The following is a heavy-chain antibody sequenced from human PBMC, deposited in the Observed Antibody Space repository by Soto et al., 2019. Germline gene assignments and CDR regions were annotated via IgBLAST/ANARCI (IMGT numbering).Heavy chain of an antibody. V-gene: IGHV1-69*02. D-gene: IGHD6-13*01. J-gene: IGHJ4*02. CDR2: IIPILGIA. CDR1: GGTFSSYT. CDR3: ARTLYSSSWYVL. Sequence: QVQLVQSGAEVNKPGSSVKVSCKDSGGTFSSYTISWVRQAPGQGLEWMGRIIPILGIANYAQKFQGRVRITADKSTSTAYMELSSLRSEDTAVYYCARTLYSSSWYVLWGQGTLVTVSS.